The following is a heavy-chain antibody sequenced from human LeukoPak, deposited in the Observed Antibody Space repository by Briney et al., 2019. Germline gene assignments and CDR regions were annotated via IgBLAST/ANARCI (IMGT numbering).Heavy chain of an antibody. D-gene: IGHD1-1*01. V-gene: IGHV3-30-3*01. J-gene: IGHJ4*02. CDR1: GFTFSSYA. CDR2: ISYDGSNK. CDR3: ASVKGTDGIFDY. Sequence: PGRSLRLSCAASGFTFSSYAMHWVRQAPGKGLEWVAVISYDGSNKYYADSVKGRFTISRDNSKSTLYLQMNSLRAEDTAVHYCASVKGTDGIFDYWGQGTLVAVSS.